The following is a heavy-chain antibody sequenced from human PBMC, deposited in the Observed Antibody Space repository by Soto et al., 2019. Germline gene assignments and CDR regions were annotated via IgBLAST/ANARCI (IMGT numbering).Heavy chain of an antibody. Sequence: PGGSLRLSCAASVFTFLSFTMKWVRQAPGKGLEWVSTISSNSAYIYYTDALRGRFTISRDNAKNSLHLQMNSLRAEDTAVYYCTRDASRDSSARGWFDPWGPGTLVTVSS. J-gene: IGHJ5*02. V-gene: IGHV3-21*01. CDR2: ISSNSAYI. CDR3: TRDASRDSSARGWFDP. CDR1: VFTFLSFT. D-gene: IGHD6-13*01.